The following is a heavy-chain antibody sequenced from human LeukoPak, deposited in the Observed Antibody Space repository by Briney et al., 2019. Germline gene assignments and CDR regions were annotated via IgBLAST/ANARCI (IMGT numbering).Heavy chain of an antibody. J-gene: IGHJ4*02. CDR3: SKGRGPAAVAPDY. CDR1: GFTFSSYG. CDR2: IFASGGST. D-gene: IGHD2-2*01. Sequence: AGGSLRLSCAAYGFTFSSYGMNWVRQAPGKGLEWVSAIFASGGSTYYADSVKGRFTISRDNSKNTLYLQMNSLRAEDTALYYCSKGRGPAAVAPDYWGQGTLVTVSS. V-gene: IGHV3-23*01.